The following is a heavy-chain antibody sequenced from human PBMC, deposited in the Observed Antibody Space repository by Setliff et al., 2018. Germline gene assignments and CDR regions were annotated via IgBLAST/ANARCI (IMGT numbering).Heavy chain of an antibody. D-gene: IGHD4-17*01. CDR2: IYSGGST. CDR1: GFTVSSNY. Sequence: GGSLRLSCAASGFTVSSNYMSWVRQAPGKGLEWVSVIYSGGSTYYADSVKGRFTISRDNSKNTLYLQMNSLRAEDTAVYYCARLLNDYGDYRFDYWGQGTLVTVSS. CDR3: ARLLNDYGDYRFDY. J-gene: IGHJ4*02. V-gene: IGHV3-66*02.